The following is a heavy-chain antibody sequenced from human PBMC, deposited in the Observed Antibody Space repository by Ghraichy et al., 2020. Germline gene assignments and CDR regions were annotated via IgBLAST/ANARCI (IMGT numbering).Heavy chain of an antibody. V-gene: IGHV3-21*01. D-gene: IGHD3-22*01. CDR1: GFTFSTYS. Sequence: GGSLRLSCAASGFTFSTYSMDWVRQAPGKGLEWVSSISSSSTYIYYADSVKGRFTISRDNAKNSLYLQMNSLRAEDTAVHYCVREGDYYDSSGYFYYYYAMDVWGQGTTVTVSS. CDR3: VREGDYYDSSGYFYYYYAMDV. CDR2: ISSSSTYI. J-gene: IGHJ6*02.